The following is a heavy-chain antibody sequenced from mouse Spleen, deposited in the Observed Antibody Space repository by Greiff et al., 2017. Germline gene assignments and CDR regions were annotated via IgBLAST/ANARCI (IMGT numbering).Heavy chain of an antibody. J-gene: IGHJ4*01. CDR3: AREGDGYGNYYAMDY. Sequence: EVKLMESGGGLVKPGGSLKLSCAASGFTFSDYYMYWVRQTPEKRLEWVATISDGGSYTYYPDSVKGRFTISRDNAKNNLYLQMSSLKSEDTAMYYCAREGDGYGNYYAMDYWGQGTSVTVSS. CDR2: ISDGGSYT. CDR1: GFTFSDYY. V-gene: IGHV5-4*02. D-gene: IGHD2-2*01.